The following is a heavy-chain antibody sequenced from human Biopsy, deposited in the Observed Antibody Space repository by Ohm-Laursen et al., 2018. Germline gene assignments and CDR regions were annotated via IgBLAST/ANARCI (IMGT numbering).Heavy chain of an antibody. CDR2: IYYSGRT. V-gene: IGHV4-59*02. CDR3: ARDRGYYSDRTVPGYFDL. CDR1: DGTVNSYS. J-gene: IGHJ2*01. Sequence: SQSLSLTSAVSDGTVNSYSWSWNRRPPGKGLERIGYIYYSGRTNYNPSLKSRVTISVDRSKNHFSLELSSVTAADTAIYYCARDRGYYSDRTVPGYFDLWGRGTLVTVSS. D-gene: IGHD3-22*01.